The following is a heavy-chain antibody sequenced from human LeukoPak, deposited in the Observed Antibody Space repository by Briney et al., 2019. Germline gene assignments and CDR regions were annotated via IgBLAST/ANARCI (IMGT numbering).Heavy chain of an antibody. CDR1: GGSISNYY. CDR3: ATVPGDY. D-gene: IGHD6-19*01. V-gene: IGHV4-59*08. CDR2: IYYNGYT. Sequence: SETLSLTCTVSGGSISNYYWTWIRQPPGKGLEWIGYIYYNGYTDYNPSLKSRVTISLDTSKNQFSLKLSSVTAADTAVYYCATVPGDYWGQGTLVTVSS. J-gene: IGHJ4*02.